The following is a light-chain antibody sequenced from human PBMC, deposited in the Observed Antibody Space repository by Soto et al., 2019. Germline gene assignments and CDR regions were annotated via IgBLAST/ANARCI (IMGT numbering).Light chain of an antibody. CDR1: SSDVGRYDY. Sequence: QSDLTQPASVSGSPGQSITISCTGSSSDVGRYDYVSWYQQHPGKAPKLLIYEVSDRPSGVSNRFSGSKSGNTASLTISGLQAEDEADYYCSSFTSSGSRVFGGGTKLTVL. V-gene: IGLV2-14*01. J-gene: IGLJ3*02. CDR2: EVS. CDR3: SSFTSSGSRV.